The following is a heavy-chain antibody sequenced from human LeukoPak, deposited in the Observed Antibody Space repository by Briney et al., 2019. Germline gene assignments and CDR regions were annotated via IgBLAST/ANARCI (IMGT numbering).Heavy chain of an antibody. V-gene: IGHV4-59*08. J-gene: IGHJ3*02. CDR1: GGSISSYY. CDR3: ARLGTMARGVIITAFDI. D-gene: IGHD3-10*01. CDR2: IYYSGST. Sequence: SETLSLTCTVSGGSISSYYWSWIRQPPGKGLEWIGYIYYSGSTNYNPSLKSRVTISVDTSKNQFSLKLSSVTAADTAVYYCARLGTMARGVIITAFDIWGQGTMVTVSS.